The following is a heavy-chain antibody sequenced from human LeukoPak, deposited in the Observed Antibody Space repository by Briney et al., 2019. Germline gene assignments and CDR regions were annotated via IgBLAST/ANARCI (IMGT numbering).Heavy chain of an antibody. J-gene: IGHJ3*02. V-gene: IGHV4-59*01. D-gene: IGHD3-22*01. CDR2: NYYSGST. Sequence: SETLSLTCTVSGGSISSYYWSWIRQPPGKGLEWIGYNYYSGSTNYTPSLKSRVTISVDTSKNQFSLKLSSVTAADTAVYYCARVGDYYDSSGYSDAFDIWGQGTMVTVSS. CDR1: GGSISSYY. CDR3: ARVGDYYDSSGYSDAFDI.